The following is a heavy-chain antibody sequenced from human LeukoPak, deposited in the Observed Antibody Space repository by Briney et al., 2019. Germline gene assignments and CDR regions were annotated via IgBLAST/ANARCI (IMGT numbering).Heavy chain of an antibody. J-gene: IGHJ3*02. V-gene: IGHV4-39*07. CDR1: GGSISSSRYY. D-gene: IGHD3-22*01. Sequence: PSETLSLTCTVSGGSISSSRYYWVWLRQPQGMGLEGFGNIYSNGNNYYNPSLRSRVTISVDTSKTQFSLKLSSVTAADTAVYHCAVSYDDANSGYFHDVFDRGGQGTMGTVSS. CDR3: AVSYDDANSGYFHDVFDR. CDR2: IYSNGNN.